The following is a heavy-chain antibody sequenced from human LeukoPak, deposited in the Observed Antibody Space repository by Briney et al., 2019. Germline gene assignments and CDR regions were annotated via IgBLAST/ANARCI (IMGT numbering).Heavy chain of an antibody. Sequence: GESLQISCKGSGSSFTSYWIGWGRQLAGKGLGWMGIIFPGDSDTKYSPPFHGHLTISADHSISTAYLQWSSLKASDTAIYYCASGAYYDSSGYYSYYFDYWGQGTLVTVSS. D-gene: IGHD3-22*01. V-gene: IGHV5-51*01. CDR3: ASGAYYDSSGYYSYYFDY. CDR1: GSSFTSYW. CDR2: IFPGDSDT. J-gene: IGHJ4*02.